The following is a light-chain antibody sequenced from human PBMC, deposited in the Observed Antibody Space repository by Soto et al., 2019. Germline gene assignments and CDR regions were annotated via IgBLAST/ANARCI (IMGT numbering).Light chain of an antibody. CDR1: SSDVGGYNY. CDR2: EVS. CDR3: SSYTSSSSYV. J-gene: IGLJ1*01. V-gene: IGLV2-14*01. Sequence: QSVLTQPASGSGSPGQSITISCTGTSSDVGGYNYVSWYQQHPGKAPKLMIYEVSNRPSGVSNRFPGSKSGNTASLTISGLQAEDEADYYCSSYTSSSSYVFATGTKAIVL.